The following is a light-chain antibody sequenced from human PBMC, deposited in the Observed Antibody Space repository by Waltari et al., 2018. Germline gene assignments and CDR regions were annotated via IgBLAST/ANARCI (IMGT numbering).Light chain of an antibody. CDR1: SSDVGCYNY. Sequence: SALTQPASVSGSPGQSITISCTGTSSDVGCYNYVSWNQHHTGHAPQLLIYDVSKRSSGVSNRFSGYKSGNTASLTISGLQAEDEADYYCCSYAGSSTYVVFGGGTKLTVL. V-gene: IGLV2-23*02. CDR3: CSYAGSSTYVV. CDR2: DVS. J-gene: IGLJ2*01.